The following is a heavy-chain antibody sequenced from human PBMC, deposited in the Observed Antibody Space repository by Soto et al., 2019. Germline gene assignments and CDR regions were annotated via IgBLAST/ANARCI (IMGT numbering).Heavy chain of an antibody. CDR1: GGSISSGGYY. V-gene: IGHV4-31*03. D-gene: IGHD3-22*01. Sequence: PSETLSLTCTVSGGSISSGGYYWSWIRQHPGKGLEWIGYIYYSGSTYYNPSLKSRVTISVDTSKNQFSLKLSSVTAADTAVYYCARGAGITMIVVVPTYFDYWGQGTLVTVSS. J-gene: IGHJ4*02. CDR3: ARGAGITMIVVVPTYFDY. CDR2: IYYSGST.